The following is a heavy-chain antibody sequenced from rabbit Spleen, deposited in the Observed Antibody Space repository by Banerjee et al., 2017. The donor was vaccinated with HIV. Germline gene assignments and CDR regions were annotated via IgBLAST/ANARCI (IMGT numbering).Heavy chain of an antibody. CDR3: ARDPYVASHGGGGDGFDL. CDR1: GFSFSSFW. Sequence: QSLEESGGDLVKPGASLTLTCTASGFSFSSFWMCWVRQAPGKGLEWLACIYAGSSGSTYYARWAKGRFTISKTSSTTVTLQMTSLTAADTATYFCARDPYVASHGGGGDGFDLWGQGTLVTVS. CDR2: IYAGSSGST. V-gene: IGHV1S40*01. J-gene: IGHJ3*01. D-gene: IGHD4-2*01.